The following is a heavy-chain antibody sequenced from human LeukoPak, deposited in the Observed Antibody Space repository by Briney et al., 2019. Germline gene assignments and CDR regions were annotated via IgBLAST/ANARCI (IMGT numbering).Heavy chain of an antibody. CDR3: ARLNSIAASYYMDV. CDR2: IYYSGSTT. V-gene: IGHV4-59*01. CDR1: GGSISSYY. D-gene: IGHD6-6*01. J-gene: IGHJ6*03. Sequence: SETLSFTCTVSGGSISSYYWSWIRQPPGKGLELIGYIYYSGSTTNYNPSLKSRVTISVDTSKNQFSLKLSSVTAADTAVYYCARLNSIAASYYMDVWGKGTTVTVSS.